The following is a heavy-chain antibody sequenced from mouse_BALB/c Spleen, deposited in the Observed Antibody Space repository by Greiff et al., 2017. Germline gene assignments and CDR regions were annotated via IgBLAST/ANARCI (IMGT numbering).Heavy chain of an antibody. Sequence: EVQLQQSGAELVRPGALVKLSCKASGFNITDYYMHWVKQRPEQGLEWIGWIDPENGNTIYDPKFQGKASITADTSSNTAYLQLSSLTSEDTAVYYCARGDYDWFAYWGQGTLVTVSA. CDR2: IDPENGNT. CDR1: GFNITDYY. V-gene: IGHV14-1*02. CDR3: ARGDYDWFAY. J-gene: IGHJ3*01. D-gene: IGHD2-4*01.